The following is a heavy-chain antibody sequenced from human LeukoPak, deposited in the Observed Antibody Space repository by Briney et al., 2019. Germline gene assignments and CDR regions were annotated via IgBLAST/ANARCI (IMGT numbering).Heavy chain of an antibody. Sequence: SETLSLTCTVSGGSISSNYWSWIRQPAGKGLEWIGRIYTSGSTNYNPSLESRVTMSVDTSKNQFSLKLSSVTAADTAVYYCARDRMSHSLDYWGQGTLVTVSS. CDR3: ARDRMSHSLDY. V-gene: IGHV4-4*07. J-gene: IGHJ4*02. CDR2: IYTSGST. CDR1: GGSISSNY.